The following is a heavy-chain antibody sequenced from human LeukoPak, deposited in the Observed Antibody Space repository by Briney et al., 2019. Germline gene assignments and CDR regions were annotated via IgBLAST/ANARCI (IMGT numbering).Heavy chain of an antibody. CDR1: GYTFTGYY. CDR3: ARDGRFTGGLGSSRVSSSYYYMDV. J-gene: IGHJ6*03. Sequence: GASVKVSCKASGYTFTGYYMHWVRQAPGQGLEWMGIINPSGGSTSYAQKFQGRVTMTRDMSTSTVYMELSSPRSEDTAVYYCARDGRFTGGLGSSRVSSSYYYMDVWGKGTTVTVSS. D-gene: IGHD6-6*01. V-gene: IGHV1-46*01. CDR2: INPSGGST.